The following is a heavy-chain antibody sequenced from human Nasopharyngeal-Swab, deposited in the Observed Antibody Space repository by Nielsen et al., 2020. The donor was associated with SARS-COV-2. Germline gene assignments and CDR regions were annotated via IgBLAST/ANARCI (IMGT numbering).Heavy chain of an antibody. D-gene: IGHD1-26*01. CDR2: IKQDGSEK. CDR3: ARLGGVGWYFDL. V-gene: IGHV3-7*03. CDR1: GFTFSSYW. Sequence: GESLKISCAASGFTFSSYWMSWVRQAPGKGLEWVANIKQDGSEKYYVDSVKGRFTISRDNAKNSLYLQMNSLRAEDTAVYYCARLGGVGWYFDLWGRGTLVTVSS. J-gene: IGHJ2*01.